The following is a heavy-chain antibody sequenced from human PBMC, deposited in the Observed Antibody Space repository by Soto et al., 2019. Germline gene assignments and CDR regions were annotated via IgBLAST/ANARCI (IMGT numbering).Heavy chain of an antibody. V-gene: IGHV3-30*18. D-gene: IGHD3-9*01. CDR1: GFTFSSYG. CDR2: ISYDGSNK. J-gene: IGHJ3*02. Sequence: WGSLRLSCAASGFTFSSYGMHWFRQAPGKGLEWVAVISYDGSNKYYADSVKGRFTISRDNSKNTLYLQMNSLRAEDTAVYYCAKDYDILTSGDAFDIWGQGTMVTVSS. CDR3: AKDYDILTSGDAFDI.